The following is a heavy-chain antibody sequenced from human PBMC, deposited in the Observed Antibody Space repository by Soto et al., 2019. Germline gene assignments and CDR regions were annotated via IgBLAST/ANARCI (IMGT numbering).Heavy chain of an antibody. D-gene: IGHD3-10*02. V-gene: IGHV1-8*01. Sequence: ASVYVPCEASGYTFLPYDINWFRPPAGQGLEWMGWMSPDSGTTGYAQKFQGRVTMTRDTAITTAYLELTSLKSEDTAVYYWSRGGPTPVVPIDVRRGANWFDPWGQGTLVTVSS. CDR2: MSPDSGTT. CDR1: GYTFLPYD. CDR3: SRGGPTPVVPIDVRRGANWFDP. J-gene: IGHJ5*02.